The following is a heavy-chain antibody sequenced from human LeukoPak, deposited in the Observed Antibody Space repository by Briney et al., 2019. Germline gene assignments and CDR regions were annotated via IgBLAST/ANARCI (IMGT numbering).Heavy chain of an antibody. V-gene: IGHV3-74*01. J-gene: IGHJ4*02. Sequence: GGSLRLSCAASGFTSSENWMHWVRQGPGKGLVWVSRINRDGSSTSYADSVKGRFTISRDNSKNSLYLQVNSLRPDDTALYYCAKGSAGAPYCFDYWGQGTLVTVSS. CDR1: GFTSSENW. D-gene: IGHD1-26*01. CDR3: AKGSAGAPYCFDY. CDR2: INRDGSST.